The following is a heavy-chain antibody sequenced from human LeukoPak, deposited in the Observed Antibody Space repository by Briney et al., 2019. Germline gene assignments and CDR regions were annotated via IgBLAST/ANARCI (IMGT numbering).Heavy chain of an antibody. J-gene: IGHJ5*02. V-gene: IGHV4-4*07. CDR2: IFGSGST. CDR3: TKGGSSWYNWFDP. CDR1: GGSISSYH. D-gene: IGHD6-13*01. Sequence: SETLSLTCTVSGGSISSYHWSWIRQPAGKGLEWIGRIFGSGSTNCNPSLKSRVTMSIDTSKNQFSLKLSSVTAADTAMYYCTKGGSSWYNWFDPWGQGTLVTVSS.